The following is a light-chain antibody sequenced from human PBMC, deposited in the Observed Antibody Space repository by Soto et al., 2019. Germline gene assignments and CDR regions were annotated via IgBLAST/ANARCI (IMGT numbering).Light chain of an antibody. Sequence: ENVFTQSPATLSLSTGERATLSCRASQSVSRNLAWYQQKPGQAPRLLIYGASTRATGIPARFSGSGSGTEFPLTISSLQSEDYAVYYCHQYNTWPPWTFGQGTKVDIK. J-gene: IGKJ1*01. V-gene: IGKV3-15*01. CDR3: HQYNTWPPWT. CDR1: QSVSRN. CDR2: GAS.